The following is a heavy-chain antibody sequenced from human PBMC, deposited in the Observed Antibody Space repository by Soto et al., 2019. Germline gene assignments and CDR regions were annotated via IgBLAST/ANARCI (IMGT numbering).Heavy chain of an antibody. CDR1: GFTFSSYA. CDR2: ISYDGSNK. J-gene: IGHJ4*02. CDR3: ARVGYCSGGSCLRGDGFDY. Sequence: VQLVESGGGVVQPGRSLRLSCAASGFTFSSYAMHWVRQAPGKGLEWVAVISYDGSNKYYADSVKGRFTISRDNSKNTLYLQMNSLRAEDTAVYYCARVGYCSGGSCLRGDGFDYWGQGTLVTVSS. V-gene: IGHV3-30-3*01. D-gene: IGHD2-15*01.